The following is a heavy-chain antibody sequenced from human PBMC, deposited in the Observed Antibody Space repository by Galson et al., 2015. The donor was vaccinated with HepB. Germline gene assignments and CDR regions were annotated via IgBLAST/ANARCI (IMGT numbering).Heavy chain of an antibody. V-gene: IGHV3-49*03. Sequence: SLRLSCAGSGFTFGDYAVAWFRQAPGKGLEWVGFIRSKEYGGTTEYAASVKGRFTISRDDSNNIGSLQMNSLKTEDTALYYCGCYRAGRSVYWGQGNLVTVS. CDR2: IRSKEYGGTT. D-gene: IGHD2-2*01. CDR1: GFTFGDYA. CDR3: GCYRAGRSVY. J-gene: IGHJ4*02.